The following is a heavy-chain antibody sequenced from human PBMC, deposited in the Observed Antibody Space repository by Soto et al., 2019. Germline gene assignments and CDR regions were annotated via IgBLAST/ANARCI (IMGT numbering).Heavy chain of an antibody. CDR3: AHSRGATKSAPYFDY. CDR1: GFSLSTSGVG. J-gene: IGHJ4*02. Sequence: PTQTLTLTCTFSGFSLSTSGVGVGWIRQPPGKALEWLALIYWDDDKRYSPSLKSRLTTTXHASKNQVLLTMTNMDPVDTATYYCAHSRGATKSAPYFDYWGQGTLVTVSS. V-gene: IGHV2-5*02. CDR2: IYWDDDK. D-gene: IGHD1-26*01.